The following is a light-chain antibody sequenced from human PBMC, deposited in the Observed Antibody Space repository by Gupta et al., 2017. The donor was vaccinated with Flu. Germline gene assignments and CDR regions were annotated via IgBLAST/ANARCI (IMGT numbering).Light chain of an antibody. J-gene: IGLJ2*01. CDR2: DDS. V-gene: IGLV3-21*02. CDR3: EVWDTSSDHVV. CDR1: NIGSKS. Sequence: SYVLTQPPSVSAAPVQTARITCGGNNIGSKSVHWYKQKPGQAPVLVVYDDSDRPSGIPERFSGSNSGNTATLTISRVEVGDEADYYCEVWDTSSDHVVFGGGTKLTVL.